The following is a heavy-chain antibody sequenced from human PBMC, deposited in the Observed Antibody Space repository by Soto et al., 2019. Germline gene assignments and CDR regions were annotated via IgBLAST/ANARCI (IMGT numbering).Heavy chain of an antibody. V-gene: IGHV1-18*01. J-gene: IGHJ4*02. CDR3: ARDTSYGSGTSYGY. CDR1: GYTFTSHG. CDR2: ISSLTGCT. Sequence: QVQLVQSGAEVKKPGASVNVSCKASGYTFTSHGISWVRQAPGQGLEWMGWISSLTGCTNYAQNLQGRVTMTTDTSTSTDYMELRRLTADDTAVYYCARDTSYGSGTSYGYWGQGTLVTVSS. D-gene: IGHD3-10*01.